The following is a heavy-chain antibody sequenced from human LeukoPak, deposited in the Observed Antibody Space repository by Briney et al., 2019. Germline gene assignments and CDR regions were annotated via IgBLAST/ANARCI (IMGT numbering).Heavy chain of an antibody. CDR1: GGSISSSSYY. CDR2: IYYSGST. D-gene: IGHD3-22*01. V-gene: IGHV4-39*01. CDR3: ARRGSSGYYLDY. J-gene: IGHJ4*02. Sequence: PSETLSLTCTVSGGSISSSSYYWGWIRQPPGKGLEWIGSIYYSGSTYYNPSLKSRVTISVDTSKNQFSLKLSSVTAADTAVYYCARRGSSGYYLDYWGQGTLVTVSS.